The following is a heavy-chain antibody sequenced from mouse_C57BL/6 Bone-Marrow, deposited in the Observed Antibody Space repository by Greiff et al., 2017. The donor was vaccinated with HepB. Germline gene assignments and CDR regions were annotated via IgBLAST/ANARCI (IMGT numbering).Heavy chain of an antibody. J-gene: IGHJ3*01. D-gene: IGHD1-1*01. V-gene: IGHV1-55*01. CDR3: ARVGSYWFAY. CDR1: GYNFTSYW. Sequence: QVQLQQPGAELVKPGASVKMSCKASGYNFTSYWITWVKQRPGQGLEWIGDIYPGSGSTNYNEKFTSKATLTVDTSSSTAYMQLSSLTSEDSAVHYCARVGSYWFAYWGKGTLVTVSA. CDR2: IYPGSGST.